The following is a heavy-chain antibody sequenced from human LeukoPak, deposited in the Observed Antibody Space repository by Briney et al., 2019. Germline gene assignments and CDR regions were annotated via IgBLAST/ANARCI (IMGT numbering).Heavy chain of an antibody. CDR2: ISYDGSNK. CDR1: GFTFSSSG. V-gene: IGHV3-30*03. CDR3: ARGWPIDY. D-gene: IGHD5-24*01. J-gene: IGHJ4*02. Sequence: GGSLRLSCAASGFTFSSSGMHWVRQAPGKGLQWVAVISYDGSNKYYTNSVKGRFTISRDNSKNSLYLQMNSLRDEDTAVYYCARGWPIDYWGQGTLVTVSS.